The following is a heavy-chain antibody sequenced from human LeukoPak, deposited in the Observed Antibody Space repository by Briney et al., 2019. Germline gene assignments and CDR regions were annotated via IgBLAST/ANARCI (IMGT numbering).Heavy chain of an antibody. V-gene: IGHV4-38-2*02. J-gene: IGHJ4*02. D-gene: IGHD3-10*01. CDR2: IYHSGST. Sequence: PSETLSLTRTVSGYSISSGYYWGWIRQPPGKGLEWIGSIYHSGSTYYNPSLKSRVTISVDTSKNQFSLKLSSVTAADTAVYYCARDWFSDYWGQGTLVTVSS. CDR3: ARDWFSDY. CDR1: GYSISSGYY.